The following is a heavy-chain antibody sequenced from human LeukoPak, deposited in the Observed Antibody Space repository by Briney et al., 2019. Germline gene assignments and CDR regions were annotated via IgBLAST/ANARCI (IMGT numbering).Heavy chain of an antibody. CDR2: IHWNGGSI. D-gene: IGHD2-15*01. J-gene: IGHJ4*02. CDR3: ARQHCSGPSCYSAY. V-gene: IGHV3-20*04. Sequence: GGSLRLSCAASGFTFDDYAMSWVRQPPGKGLEWVSTIHWNGGSIAYADSVKGRFTISRDNAKNSLYLQMNSLRAEDTALYYCARQHCSGPSCYSAYWGQGTLVTVSS. CDR1: GFTFDDYA.